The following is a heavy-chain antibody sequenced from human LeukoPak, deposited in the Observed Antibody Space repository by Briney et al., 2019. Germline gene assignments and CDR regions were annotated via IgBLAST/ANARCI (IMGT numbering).Heavy chain of an antibody. J-gene: IGHJ4*02. CDR1: GFTFDDYA. CDR2: ITWNSGRI. D-gene: IGHD5-12*01. Sequence: GGSLSLSCAASGFTFDDYAMHWVRQVPGKGLEWVSGITWNSGRIGYADSVKGRFTISRDNAKNSLYLQMNSLRPEDTALYYCAKVGHNGYDFDYWGQGTLVTVSS. V-gene: IGHV3-9*01. CDR3: AKVGHNGYDFDY.